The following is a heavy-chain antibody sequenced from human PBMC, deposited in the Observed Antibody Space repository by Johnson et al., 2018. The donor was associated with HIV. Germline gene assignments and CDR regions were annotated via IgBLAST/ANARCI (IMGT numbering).Heavy chain of an antibody. D-gene: IGHD2-15*01. J-gene: IGHJ3*02. CDR1: GFTFSSYW. Sequence: QVQLVESGGGLVQPGGSLRLSCAASGFTFSSYWMHWVRQAPGKGLEWVAAISYDGNNKNYADSVKGQFTISRENSKNTLYLQMNSLRAEDTAVYYCARGMVVAATKAFDIWGQGTMVTVSS. CDR2: ISYDGNNK. CDR3: ARGMVVAATKAFDI. V-gene: IGHV3-30-3*01.